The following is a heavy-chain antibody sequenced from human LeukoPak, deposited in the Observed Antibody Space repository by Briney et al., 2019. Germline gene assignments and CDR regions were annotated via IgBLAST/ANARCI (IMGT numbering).Heavy chain of an antibody. Sequence: PSETLSLTCTVSGASISSYYWSWIRQPPGKGLEWIGYIYYSGSTNYNPSLKSRVTISVDTSKNQFSLKLSSVTAADTAVYYCAREVEQWLDNWGQGTLVTVSS. D-gene: IGHD6-19*01. CDR3: AREVEQWLDN. J-gene: IGHJ4*02. CDR1: GASISSYY. V-gene: IGHV4-59*01. CDR2: IYYSGST.